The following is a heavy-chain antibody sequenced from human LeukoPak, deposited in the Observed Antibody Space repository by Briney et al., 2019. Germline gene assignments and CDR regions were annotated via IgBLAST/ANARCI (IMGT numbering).Heavy chain of an antibody. D-gene: IGHD3-16*01. CDR1: GGSISSYY. J-gene: IGHJ6*03. CDR2: IYYSGST. CDR3: ARAAWDYYMDV. V-gene: IGHV4-59*01. Sequence: SETLSLTCTVSGGSISSYYWSWIRQPPGKGLEWIGYIYYSGSTNYNPSLKSRVTMSVDTSKNQFSLKLSSVTAADTAVYYCARAAWDYYMDVWGKGTTVTVSS.